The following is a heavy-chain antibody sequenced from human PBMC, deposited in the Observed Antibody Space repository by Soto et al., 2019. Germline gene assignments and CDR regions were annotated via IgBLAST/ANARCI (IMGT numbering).Heavy chain of an antibody. V-gene: IGHV1-69*06. CDR2: IIPIFGTA. CDR3: ARDSGTYYYGSGSYHWPFDY. CDR1: GGTFSSYA. D-gene: IGHD3-10*01. Sequence: WASVKVSCKASGGTFSSYAISWVRQAPGQGLEWMGGIIPIFGTANYAQKFQGRVTITADKSTSTAYMELSSLRSEDTAVYYCARDSGTYYYGSGSYHWPFDYWGQGTLVTVSS. J-gene: IGHJ4*02.